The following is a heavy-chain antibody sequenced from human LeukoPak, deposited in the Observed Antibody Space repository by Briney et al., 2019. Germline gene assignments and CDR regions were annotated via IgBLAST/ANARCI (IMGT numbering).Heavy chain of an antibody. J-gene: IGHJ4*02. V-gene: IGHV3-15*01. Sequence: PGGSLRLSCAASGFTFSNTWMSWVRQAPGKGLEWVGRNKNRTDGGTTDYAAPVTGRFTISRDDSKNTLYLQMNSLKTEDTAVYYCTTLRPPDYGDSYFDFWGQGILVTVSS. CDR1: GFTFSNTW. CDR2: NKNRTDGGTT. D-gene: IGHD4-17*01. CDR3: TTLRPPDYGDSYFDF.